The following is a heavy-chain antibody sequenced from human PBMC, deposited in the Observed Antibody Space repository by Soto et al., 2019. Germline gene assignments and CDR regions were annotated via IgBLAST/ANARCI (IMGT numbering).Heavy chain of an antibody. D-gene: IGHD2-2*01. V-gene: IGHV4-34*01. Sequence: SETLSLTCAVYGGCLSGYYWSWIRQPPGKGLEWIGEINHSGSTNYNPSLKSRVTISVDTSKNQFSLKLSSVTAADTAVYYCARGEAVVVVPAAMGYYFDYWGQGTLVTVSS. CDR3: ARGEAVVVVPAAMGYYFDY. CDR2: INHSGST. CDR1: GGCLSGYY. J-gene: IGHJ4*02.